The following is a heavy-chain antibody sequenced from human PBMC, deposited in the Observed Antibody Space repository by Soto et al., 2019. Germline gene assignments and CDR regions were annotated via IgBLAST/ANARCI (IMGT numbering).Heavy chain of an antibody. CDR3: ARSGGIVVVTASSPAYYYYGMDV. D-gene: IGHD2-21*02. V-gene: IGHV4-59*01. Sequence: PSETLSLTCTVSGGSISSYYWSWIRQPPGKGLEWIVYIYYSGSTNYNPSLKSRVTISVDTSKNQFSLKLSSVTAADTAVYYCARSGGIVVVTASSPAYYYYGMDVWGQGTTVTVSS. J-gene: IGHJ6*02. CDR1: GGSISSYY. CDR2: IYYSGST.